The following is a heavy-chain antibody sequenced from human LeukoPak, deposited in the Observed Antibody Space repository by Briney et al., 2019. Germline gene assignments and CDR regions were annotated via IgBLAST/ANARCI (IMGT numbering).Heavy chain of an antibody. V-gene: IGHV4-39*01. D-gene: IGHD5/OR15-5a*01. CDR3: AGQYTVYDPFDQ. CDR1: GGSISTSSYY. Sequence: SETLSLTCTVSGGSISTSSYYWGWIRQPPGKGLECIGNIYYSGSTYYNPSLKSRVTISVDTSKNQFSLKLSSVTAADTAVYYCAGQYTVYDPFDQWGQGTLVTVSS. J-gene: IGHJ4*02. CDR2: IYYSGST.